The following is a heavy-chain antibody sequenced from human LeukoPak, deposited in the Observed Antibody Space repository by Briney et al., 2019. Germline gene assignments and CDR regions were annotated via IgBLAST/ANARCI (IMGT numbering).Heavy chain of an antibody. CDR3: AKESPGWNYVPKIPFDY. V-gene: IGHV1-46*01. CDR2: INPSGGST. D-gene: IGHD1-7*01. Sequence: GASVKVSCKASGYTFTSYYMHWVRQAPGQGREWMGIINPSGGSTSYAQKFQGRVTMTRDMSTSTDYMELSSLRAEDTAVYYCAKESPGWNYVPKIPFDYWGQGTLVTVSS. CDR1: GYTFTSYY. J-gene: IGHJ4*02.